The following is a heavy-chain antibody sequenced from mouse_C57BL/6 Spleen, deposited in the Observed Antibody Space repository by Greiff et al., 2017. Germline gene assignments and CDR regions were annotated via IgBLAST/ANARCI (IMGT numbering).Heavy chain of an antibody. CDR2: ISYDGSN. CDR3: AREADW. V-gene: IGHV3-6*01. CDR1: GYSFTSGYF. Sequence: EVQLQQSGPGLVKPSQSLSLTCSVTGYSFTSGYFWDWIRQFPGNKLEWMGYISYDGSNNYNSSLKNRISITRDKSTNQFFLKLNSVTTEGTATYYCAREADWWGQGTTVTVSS. D-gene: IGHD4-1*01. J-gene: IGHJ4*01.